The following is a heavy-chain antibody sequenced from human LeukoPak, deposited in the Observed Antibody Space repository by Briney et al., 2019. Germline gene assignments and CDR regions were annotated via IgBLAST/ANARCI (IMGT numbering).Heavy chain of an antibody. CDR1: GFTVSSNS. CDR2: IYSDNT. D-gene: IGHD6-13*01. J-gene: IGHJ6*03. Sequence: GGSLRLSCTVSGFTVSSNSMSWVRQAPGKGLEWVSFIYSDNTHYSDSVKGRFTISRDNAKNSLYLQMNSLRAEDTAVYYCARAKAGSSWKGSWKKYYYMDVWGKGTTVTVSS. CDR3: ARAKAGSSWKGSWKKYYYMDV. V-gene: IGHV3-53*01.